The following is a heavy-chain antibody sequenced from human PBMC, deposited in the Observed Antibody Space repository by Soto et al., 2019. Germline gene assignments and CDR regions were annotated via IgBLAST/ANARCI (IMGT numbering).Heavy chain of an antibody. CDR2: IYYSGST. D-gene: IGHD4-4*01. CDR1: GGSISSYY. Sequence: SETLSLTCTVSGGSISSYYWSWIRQPPGKGLEWIGYIYYSGSTNYNPSLKSRVTISVDTSKNQFSLKLSSVTAADTAVYFCARVLQTSYYYYGMDVWGQGTTVT. V-gene: IGHV4-59*01. J-gene: IGHJ6*02. CDR3: ARVLQTSYYYYGMDV.